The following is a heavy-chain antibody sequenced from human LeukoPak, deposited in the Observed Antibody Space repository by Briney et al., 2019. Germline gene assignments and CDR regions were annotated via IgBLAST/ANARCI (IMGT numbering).Heavy chain of an antibody. V-gene: IGHV3-48*04. CDR3: ARDNYDSSGPYYFDY. J-gene: IGHJ4*02. CDR1: GFIFSSYS. CDR2: ISSSSTI. D-gene: IGHD3-22*01. Sequence: PGGSLRLSCAASGFIFSSYSMNWVRQAPGKGLEWVSYISSSSTIYYADSVKGRFTISRDNARNSLYLQMNSLRAEDTAAYYCARDNYDSSGPYYFDYWGQGTLVTVSS.